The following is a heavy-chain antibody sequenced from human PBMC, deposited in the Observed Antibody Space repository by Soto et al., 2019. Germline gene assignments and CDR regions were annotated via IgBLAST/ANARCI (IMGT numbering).Heavy chain of an antibody. Sequence: GASVKVCCKASVDTFKSYYMHWVRQAHGQGLEWMGIINPSGGSTSYAQKFQGRVTMTRDTSTSTVYMELSSLRSEDTAVYYCARDREGGYSYGSFQHWGQGTLVTVSS. CDR2: INPSGGST. J-gene: IGHJ1*01. D-gene: IGHD5-18*01. CDR1: VDTFKSYY. CDR3: ARDREGGYSYGSFQH. V-gene: IGHV1-46*02.